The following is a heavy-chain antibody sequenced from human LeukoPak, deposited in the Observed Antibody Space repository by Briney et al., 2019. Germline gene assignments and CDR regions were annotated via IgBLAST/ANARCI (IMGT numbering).Heavy chain of an antibody. CDR2: ISSSSGYI. Sequence: GGSLRLSCAASGFTFSSYNMNWVRQAPGKGLEWVASISSSSGYIYYADSVKGRFTISRDNAKNSLYLQMNSLRAEHTAVYHCATVRGGNTRDFDYWGQGTLVTVSS. CDR3: ATVRGGNTRDFDY. D-gene: IGHD3-10*01. J-gene: IGHJ4*02. V-gene: IGHV3-21*01. CDR1: GFTFSSYN.